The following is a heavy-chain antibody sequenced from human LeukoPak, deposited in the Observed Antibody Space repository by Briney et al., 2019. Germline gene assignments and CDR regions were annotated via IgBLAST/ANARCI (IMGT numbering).Heavy chain of an antibody. CDR3: AKSGFGSVSHDINY. Sequence: GRSLRLSCAASGFSFENYAMHWVRQAPGKGLEWVSGISGNSGNIGYADSVKGRFTISRDNAKNSLYLQMNSLRAVDTALYYCAKSGFGSVSHDINYWGQGTLVTVSS. J-gene: IGHJ4*02. V-gene: IGHV3-9*01. D-gene: IGHD3-10*01. CDR2: ISGNSGNI. CDR1: GFSFENYA.